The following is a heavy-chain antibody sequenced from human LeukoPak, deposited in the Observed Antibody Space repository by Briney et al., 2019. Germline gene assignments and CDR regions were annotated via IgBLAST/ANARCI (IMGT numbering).Heavy chain of an antibody. CDR2: ISSSGSYI. CDR1: RFTFSSYS. V-gene: IGHV3-21*01. D-gene: IGHD6-13*01. CDR3: AREVHWYSSSWDSLWLDP. Sequence: PGGSLRLSCAASRFTFSSYSMNWVRQAPGKGLEWVSSISSSGSYIYYADSVKGRFTISRDNAKNSLYLQMNSLRAEDTAVYYCAREVHWYSSSWDSLWLDPWGQGTLVTVSS. J-gene: IGHJ5*02.